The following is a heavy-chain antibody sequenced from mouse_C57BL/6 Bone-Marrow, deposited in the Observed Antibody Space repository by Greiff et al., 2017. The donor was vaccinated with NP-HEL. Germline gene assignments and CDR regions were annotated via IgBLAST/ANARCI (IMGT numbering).Heavy chain of an antibody. J-gene: IGHJ4*01. Sequence: VQLQQPGAELLKPGASVKLSCKASGYTFTSYWMHWVKQRPGQGLEWIGMIHPNSGSTNYNEKFKSKATLTVDKSSSTAYMQLSSLTSEDSAVYYCARVYYGFYAMDYWGQGTSVTVSS. CDR1: GYTFTSYW. CDR3: ARVYYGFYAMDY. CDR2: IHPNSGST. D-gene: IGHD1-1*01. V-gene: IGHV1-64*01.